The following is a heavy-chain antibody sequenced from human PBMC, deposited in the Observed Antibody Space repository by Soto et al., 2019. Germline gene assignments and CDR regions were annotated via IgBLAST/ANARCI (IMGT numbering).Heavy chain of an antibody. J-gene: IGHJ4*02. CDR1: GGTISTNV. CDR2: IMPIFAAP. D-gene: IGHD2-15*01. Sequence: QVQLMQSGAEVKKPGSSVKVSCKASGGTISTNVISWVRQAPGQGIEWMGEIMPIFAAPNNAQKFQGRLTITADTSTTTVYMELSSLTSEDTAVYFCATGARYCSGGSCYPDDWGQGTLVIVSS. CDR3: ATGARYCSGGSCYPDD. V-gene: IGHV1-69*06.